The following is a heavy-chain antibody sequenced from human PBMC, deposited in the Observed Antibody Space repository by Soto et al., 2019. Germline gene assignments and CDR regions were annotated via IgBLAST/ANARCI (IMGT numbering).Heavy chain of an antibody. CDR1: GGSISSSSYY. D-gene: IGHD3-9*01. CDR3: ATMTGADYYYGMDV. V-gene: IGHV4-39*01. Sequence: NPSETLSLTCTVSGGSISSSSYYWGWIRQPPGKGLEWIGSIYYSGSTYYNPSPKSRVTISVDTSKNQFSLKLSSVTAADTAVYYCATMTGADYYYGMDVWGQGTTVTVSS. J-gene: IGHJ6*02. CDR2: IYYSGST.